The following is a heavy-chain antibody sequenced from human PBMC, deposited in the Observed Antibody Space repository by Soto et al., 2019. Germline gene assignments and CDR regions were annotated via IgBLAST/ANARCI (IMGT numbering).Heavy chain of an antibody. D-gene: IGHD2-21*02. CDR3: ARDLWGYCGTDCYPLDV. J-gene: IGHJ6*02. Sequence: SETLSLTCTVSGGSISRYDWSWIRQPPGKGLEWIGYMYNTGSTVYNPSFKSRVTISVDTSKNQFSLKLNSVTAADTAVYYCARDLWGYCGTDCYPLDVWGQGTTVTVSS. CDR1: GGSISRYD. V-gene: IGHV4-59*01. CDR2: MYNTGST.